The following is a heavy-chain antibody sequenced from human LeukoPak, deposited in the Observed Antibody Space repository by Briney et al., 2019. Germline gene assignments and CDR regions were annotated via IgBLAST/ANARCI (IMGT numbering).Heavy chain of an antibody. Sequence: ASVKVSCKASGYTFVSYGITWVRQAPGQGLEWMGWISVYNGDTKYAQNLQGRVTLTTDTSSSTAYMELRSLRSDDTAVYYCVRGGGFNSGFEYWGQGTLVIVSS. D-gene: IGHD3-10*01. V-gene: IGHV1-18*04. CDR2: ISVYNGDT. CDR3: VRGGGFNSGFEY. J-gene: IGHJ4*02. CDR1: GYTFVSYG.